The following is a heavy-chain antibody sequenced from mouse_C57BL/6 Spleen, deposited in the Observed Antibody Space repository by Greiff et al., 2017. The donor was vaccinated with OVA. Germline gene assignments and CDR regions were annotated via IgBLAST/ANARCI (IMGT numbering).Heavy chain of an antibody. Sequence: QVQLQQSGAELVRPGTSVKVSCKASGYAFTNYLIEWVKQRPGQGLEWIGVINPGSGGTNYNEKFKGKATLTADKSSSTAYMQLSSLTSEDSAVYFCARPSTVVAPYAMDYWGQGTSVTVSS. CDR1: GYAFTNYL. CDR3: ARPSTVVAPYAMDY. CDR2: INPGSGGT. D-gene: IGHD1-1*01. J-gene: IGHJ4*01. V-gene: IGHV1-54*01.